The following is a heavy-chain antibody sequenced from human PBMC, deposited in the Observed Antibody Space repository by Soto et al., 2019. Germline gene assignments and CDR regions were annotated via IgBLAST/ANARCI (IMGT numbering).Heavy chain of an antibody. CDR2: INHSGST. V-gene: IGHV4-34*01. CDR1: GGSFSGYY. J-gene: IGHJ5*02. Sequence: SETLSLTCAVYGGSFSGYYWSWIRQPPGKGLEWIGEINHSGSTNYNPSLKSRVTISVDTSKNQFSLKLSSVTAADTAVYYCARGSKRITIFGVVIRWFDPWGQGTLVTVSS. CDR3: ARGSKRITIFGVVIRWFDP. D-gene: IGHD3-3*01.